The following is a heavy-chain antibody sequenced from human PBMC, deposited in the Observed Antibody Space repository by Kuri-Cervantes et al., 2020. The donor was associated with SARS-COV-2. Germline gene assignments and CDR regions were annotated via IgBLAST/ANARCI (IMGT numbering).Heavy chain of an antibody. V-gene: IGHV6-1*01. CDR2: TYYKSQWYN. D-gene: IGHD3-22*01. CDR3: AREQISLIVMESGTFGI. CDR1: GDSVFSNSAA. Sequence: LRLSCAISGDSVFSNSAAWNWIRQSPSRGLEWLGRTYYKSQWYNDYSVSVKSRIIINADTSKNHFSLQLSSVTPEDTAVYYCAREQISLIVMESGTFGIWGQGTMVTVSS. J-gene: IGHJ3*02.